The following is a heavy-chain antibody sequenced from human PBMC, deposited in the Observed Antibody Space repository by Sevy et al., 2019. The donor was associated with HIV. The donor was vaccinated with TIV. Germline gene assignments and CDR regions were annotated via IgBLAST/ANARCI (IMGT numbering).Heavy chain of an antibody. V-gene: IGHV1-18*04. J-gene: IGHJ6*02. Sequence: ASVMVSCKTSGYTFNTFGINWVRQAPGQGLPWVGWISAYNGNTKYVQKLQGRVSMTTETSTSTVYMELRSLRSDDTAVYYCARDSIPLVQGIIITPYYYGMDVWGQGTTVTVSS. CDR1: GYTFNTFG. CDR2: ISAYNGNT. CDR3: ARDSIPLVQGIIITPYYYGMDV. D-gene: IGHD3-10*01.